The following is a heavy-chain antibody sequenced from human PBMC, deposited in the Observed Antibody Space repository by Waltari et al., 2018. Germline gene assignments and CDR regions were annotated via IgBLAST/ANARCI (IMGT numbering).Heavy chain of an antibody. Sequence: VQLVQSGAEVKKPGASVKVSCKASGYSFASYGIIWVRQAPGQGLEWMGWVSAYNGNTKFAQKFQGRVTMITDTSTTTAYMELRNLTSDDTAVYYCARPYCTGGSCYSPGYWGQGTLVTVSS. CDR3: ARPYCTGGSCYSPGY. V-gene: IGHV1-18*01. CDR1: GYSFASYG. J-gene: IGHJ4*02. CDR2: VSAYNGNT. D-gene: IGHD2-15*01.